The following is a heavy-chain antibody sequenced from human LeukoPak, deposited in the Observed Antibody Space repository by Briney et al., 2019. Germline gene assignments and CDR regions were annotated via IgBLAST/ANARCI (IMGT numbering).Heavy chain of an antibody. V-gene: IGHV3-7*01. CDR2: INQGGSDK. CDR3: TRDRSRAEDD. Sequence: GGSLRLSCAASEFIFSRYAMHWVRQAPGKGLEWVANINQGGSDKYYVDSVKGRFTISRDNANNLLYLQMNSLRGEDTAVYYCTRDRSRAEDDWGQGTLVTVSS. J-gene: IGHJ4*02. CDR1: EFIFSRYA. D-gene: IGHD1-14*01.